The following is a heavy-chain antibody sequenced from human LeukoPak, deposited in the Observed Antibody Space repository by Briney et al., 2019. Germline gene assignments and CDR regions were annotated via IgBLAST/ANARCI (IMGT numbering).Heavy chain of an antibody. V-gene: IGHV1-18*01. CDR2: ISAYNGNT. CDR3: ARDLYRSSWYGAFDI. D-gene: IGHD6-13*01. Sequence: GASVKVSCKASGYTFTSYGISWVRQAPGQGLEWMGWISAYNGNTNYAQKLQGRVTMTTDTSTSTAYMELRSLRSDDTAVYYCARDLYRSSWYGAFDIWGQGTMVTVSS. CDR1: GYTFTSYG. J-gene: IGHJ3*02.